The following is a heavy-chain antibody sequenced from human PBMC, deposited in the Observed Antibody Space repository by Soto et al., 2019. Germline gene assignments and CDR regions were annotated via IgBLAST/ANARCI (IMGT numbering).Heavy chain of an antibody. D-gene: IGHD5-18*01. CDR1: GGSISSSSYY. CDR2: ISYSGIT. J-gene: IGHJ3*02. CDR3: ARHADTAVVTTPLAFDI. V-gene: IGHV4-39*01. Sequence: QLQLQESGPGLVKPSETLSLTCTVSGGSISSSSYYLGWIRQPPGKGLEWIGSISYSGITYYNPSLTSRVTISADTSKSQFSLKLSSVTAADTAVYYCARHADTAVVTTPLAFDIWGQGAMVTVFS.